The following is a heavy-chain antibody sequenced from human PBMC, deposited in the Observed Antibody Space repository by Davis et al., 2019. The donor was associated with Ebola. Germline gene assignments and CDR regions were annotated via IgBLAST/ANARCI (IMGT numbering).Heavy chain of an antibody. D-gene: IGHD1-26*01. V-gene: IGHV1-18*01. CDR2: ISAYNGNT. CDR1: GYSFKNYA. J-gene: IGHJ3*02. CDR3: ARTSIVGTTTTASDI. Sequence: ASVKVSCKASGYSFKNYAISWVRQAPGQGLEWMGWISAYNGNTGYAQKFQGRVTMTTDTSTGTAYLDLRSLRSDDTAVYFCARTSIVGTTTTASDIWGQGTLVTVSS.